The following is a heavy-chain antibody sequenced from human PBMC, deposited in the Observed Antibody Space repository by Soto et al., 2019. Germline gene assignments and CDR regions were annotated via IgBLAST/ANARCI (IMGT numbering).Heavy chain of an antibody. Sequence: GGSLRLSCAASGLTFSNAWMNWVRQAPGKGLEWVGRIKSKTVGGTTDYAAPVKGRFTISRDDSKNTLYLQMNSLKTEDTAVYYCTTSGSVTYYYYGMDVWGQGTTVTVSS. D-gene: IGHD3-10*01. V-gene: IGHV3-15*07. CDR2: IKSKTVGGTT. J-gene: IGHJ6*02. CDR1: GLTFSNAW. CDR3: TTSGSVTYYYYGMDV.